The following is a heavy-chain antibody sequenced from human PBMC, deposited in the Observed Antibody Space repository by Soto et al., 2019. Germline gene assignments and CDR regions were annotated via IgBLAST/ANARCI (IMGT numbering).Heavy chain of an antibody. V-gene: IGHV1-69*12. J-gene: IGHJ4*02. Sequence: QVQLVQSGAEVKKPGSSVKVSCKASGGTFSSDSFSWVRQAPGQGLEWMGGIIPMFDTPIYAQKFQDRVTITEDESTSTAYIQLSSLRSGDTAVYYCARSGGLDRDFNYWGQGSLVTVSS. CDR3: ARSGGLDRDFNY. D-gene: IGHD2-15*01. CDR1: GGTFSSDS. CDR2: IIPMFDTP.